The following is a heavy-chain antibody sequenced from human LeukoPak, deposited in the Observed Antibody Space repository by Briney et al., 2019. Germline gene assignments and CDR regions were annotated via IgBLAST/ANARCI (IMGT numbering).Heavy chain of an antibody. V-gene: IGHV1-69*04. J-gene: IGHJ4*02. CDR1: GGTFSSYA. CDR2: IIPILGIA. D-gene: IGHD3-10*01. Sequence: SVKVSCKASGGTFSSYAISWVRQALGQGLEWMGRIIPILGIANYAQKFQGRVTITRDTSASTAYMELSSLRSEDTAVYYYASSGSGVRGHYDYWGQGTLVTVSS. CDR3: ASSGSGVRGHYDY.